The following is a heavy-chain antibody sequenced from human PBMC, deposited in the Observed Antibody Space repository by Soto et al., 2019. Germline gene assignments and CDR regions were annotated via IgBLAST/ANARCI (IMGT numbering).Heavy chain of an antibody. CDR1: GFTFSSYA. D-gene: IGHD6-13*01. Sequence: PGGSLRLSCAASGFTFSSYAMSWVRQAPGKGLEWVSAISGSGGSTYYADSVKGRFTISRDNSKNTLYLQMNSLRAEDTAVYYCAKGGNKYSSKLPYYFDYWGQGTLVTVSS. J-gene: IGHJ4*02. CDR3: AKGGNKYSSKLPYYFDY. V-gene: IGHV3-23*01. CDR2: ISGSGGST.